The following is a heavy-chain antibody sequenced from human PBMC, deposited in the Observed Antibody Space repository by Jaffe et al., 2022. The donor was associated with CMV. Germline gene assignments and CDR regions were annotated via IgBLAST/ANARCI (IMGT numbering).Heavy chain of an antibody. J-gene: IGHJ6*03. Sequence: QVQLVQSGAEVKKPGASVKVSCKASGYTFTSYYMHWVRQAPGQGLEWMGIINPSGGSTSYAQKFQGRVTMTRDTSTSTVYMELSSLRSEDTAVYYCAREWYAGRTHYYYMDVWGKGTTVTVSS. CDR3: AREWYAGRTHYYYMDV. V-gene: IGHV1-46*01. D-gene: IGHD2-15*01. CDR1: GYTFTSYY. CDR2: INPSGGST.